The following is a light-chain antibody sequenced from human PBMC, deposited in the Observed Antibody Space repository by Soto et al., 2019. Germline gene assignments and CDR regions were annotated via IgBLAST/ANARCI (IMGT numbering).Light chain of an antibody. CDR3: QQYGASPWT. CDR2: DTS. Sequence: EIVFAHSPGTLSFSPVERATLSCRASQSVPNSRLAWYQQKPGQAPSLVISDTSIRATGIPDRFSGSGSGTDFSLIIGRLEPEDFAVYICQQYGASPWTFGQGTKVDI. CDR1: QSVPNSR. V-gene: IGKV3-20*01. J-gene: IGKJ1*01.